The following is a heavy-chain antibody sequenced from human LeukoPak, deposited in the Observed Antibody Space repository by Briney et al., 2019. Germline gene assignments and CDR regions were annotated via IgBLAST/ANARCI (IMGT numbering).Heavy chain of an antibody. D-gene: IGHD2/OR15-2a*01. CDR1: GYTFTSYG. CDR2: ISAYNGNT. Sequence: ASVKVSCKASGYTFTSYGISWVRQAPGQGLEWMGWISAYNGNTNYAQKLQGRVTMTTDTSTSTAYMELRSLRSDDTAVYYCARNMVWSKNYYYYGMDVWGQGTTVTVSS. V-gene: IGHV1-18*01. J-gene: IGHJ6*02. CDR3: ARNMVWSKNYYYYGMDV.